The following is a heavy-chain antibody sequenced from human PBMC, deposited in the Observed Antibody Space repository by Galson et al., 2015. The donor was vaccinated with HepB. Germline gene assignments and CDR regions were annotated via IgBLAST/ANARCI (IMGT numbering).Heavy chain of an antibody. J-gene: IGHJ3*01. Sequence: SLRLSCAASGFTFSNYGMHWVRQAPGKGLEWVAVIWYDGSYKFYGDSVKGRFTISRDNSQNTLLLEMHSLRVEDTAVYYCVRDQWQINAFDQGGQGTLVTVSS. CDR2: IWYDGSYK. CDR3: VRDQWQINAFDQ. D-gene: IGHD6-19*01. V-gene: IGHV3-33*01. CDR1: GFTFSNYG.